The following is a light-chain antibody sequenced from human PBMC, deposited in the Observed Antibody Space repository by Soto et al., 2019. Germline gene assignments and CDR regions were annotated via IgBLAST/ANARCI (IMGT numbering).Light chain of an antibody. J-gene: IGKJ1*01. CDR3: QQYNNWPLT. CDR2: GAS. V-gene: IGKV3-15*01. Sequence: EIVMTQSPATLSVYPKERATLSCRASQSVSSNLAWYQQKPGQAPRLLIYGASTRATGIPARFSGSGSGTEFTLTISSLQSEDFAVYYCQQYNNWPLTFGQGTKVDIK. CDR1: QSVSSN.